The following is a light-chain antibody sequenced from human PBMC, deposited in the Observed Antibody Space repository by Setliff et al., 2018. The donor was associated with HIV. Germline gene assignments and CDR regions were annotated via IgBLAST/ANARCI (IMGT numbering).Light chain of an antibody. CDR1: QDIRNS. CDR3: HQYDTYPIT. J-gene: IGKJ5*01. CDR2: GAF. V-gene: IGKV1-16*02. Sequence: DIHLTQSPSSLSASIGDRVTITCRASQDIRNSLAWFQRIPGKAPKPLIYGAFSLEGGVPSKFRGSGSGTDFTLTIDSLQPEDFATYYCHQYDTYPITFGQGTRLEIK.